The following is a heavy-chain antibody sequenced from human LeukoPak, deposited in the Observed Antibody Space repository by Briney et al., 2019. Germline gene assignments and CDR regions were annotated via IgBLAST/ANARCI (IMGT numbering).Heavy chain of an antibody. V-gene: IGHV3-20*04. CDR1: GFTFDDYG. CDR2: INWNGGST. J-gene: IGHJ6*03. Sequence: GGSLRLSCAASGFTFDDYGMSWVRQAPGKGLEWVSGINWNGGSTGYADSVKGRLTISRDNAKNSLYLRMNSLRAEDTALYYCARERPYYYYMDVWGKGTTVAVSS. D-gene: IGHD1-1*01. CDR3: ARERPYYYYMDV.